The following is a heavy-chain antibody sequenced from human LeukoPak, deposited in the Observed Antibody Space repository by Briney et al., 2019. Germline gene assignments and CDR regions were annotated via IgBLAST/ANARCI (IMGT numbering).Heavy chain of an antibody. D-gene: IGHD3-22*01. Sequence: ASVKAPCKASGYTFTSYGISWVRQAPGQGLEWMGWISAYNGNTNYAQKLQGRVTMTTDTSTSTAYMELRSLRSDDTAVYYCARASRRYYYDSSGYYYDYWGQGTLVTVSS. J-gene: IGHJ4*02. CDR1: GYTFTSYG. CDR2: ISAYNGNT. CDR3: ARASRRYYYDSSGYYYDY. V-gene: IGHV1-18*01.